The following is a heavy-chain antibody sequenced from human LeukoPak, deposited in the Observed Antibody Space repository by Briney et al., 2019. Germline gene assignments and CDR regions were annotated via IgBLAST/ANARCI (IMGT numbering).Heavy chain of an antibody. CDR2: IKSKTDGGTT. CDR3: TTETYYDILTGYYRFDC. V-gene: IGHV3-15*01. Sequence: GGSLRLSCAASGFTFSNAWMSWVRQAPGKGLEWVGRIKSKTDGGTTDYAAPVKGRFTISRDDSKNTLYLQMNSLKTEDTAVYYCTTETYYDILTGYYRFDCWGQGTLVTVSS. J-gene: IGHJ4*02. CDR1: GFTFSNAW. D-gene: IGHD3-9*01.